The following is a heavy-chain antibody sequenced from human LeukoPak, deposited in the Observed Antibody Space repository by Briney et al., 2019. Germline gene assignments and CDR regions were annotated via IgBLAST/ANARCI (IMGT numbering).Heavy chain of an antibody. V-gene: IGHV1-46*03. CDR1: GYTFTSYY. J-gene: IGHJ3*02. CDR2: INPSGGST. CDR3: STVVTRYDAFDI. D-gene: IGHD4-23*01. Sequence: GASVRVSCKASGYTFTSYYMHWVRQAPGQGLEWMGIINPSGGSTSYAQKFQGRVTMTRDTSTSTVYMELSSPRSEDTAVYYCSTVVTRYDAFDIWGQGTMVTVSS.